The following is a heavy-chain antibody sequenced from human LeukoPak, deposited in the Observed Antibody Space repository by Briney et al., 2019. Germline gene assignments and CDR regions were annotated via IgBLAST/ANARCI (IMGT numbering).Heavy chain of an antibody. D-gene: IGHD3-10*02. Sequence: GGSLRLSCAAAGFTFSTYCMHWVRQVPGKGLVWVSRINSDGRTTGYADSVRGRFTISRDNAKNTLYLQMNSLRVEDTAVYYCGSPRTFSGRNVLDMWGQGTMVTVSS. CDR2: INSDGRTT. J-gene: IGHJ3*02. CDR3: GSPRTFSGRNVLDM. CDR1: GFTFSTYC. V-gene: IGHV3-74*01.